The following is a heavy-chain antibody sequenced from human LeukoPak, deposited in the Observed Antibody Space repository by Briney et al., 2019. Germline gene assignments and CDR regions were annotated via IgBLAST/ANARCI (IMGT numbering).Heavy chain of an antibody. CDR3: ATGGGYSYGYGY. Sequence: SRTLSLTCAVSGDSITSGGYSWTWIRQRPGEGLEWIGYIYHGGSAYFNPSLKSRVNISVDTSKNQFSLKLSSVTAADTAVYYCATGGGYSYGYGYWGQGTLVTVSS. D-gene: IGHD5-18*01. CDR1: GDSITSGGYS. V-gene: IGHV4-30-2*01. J-gene: IGHJ4*02. CDR2: IYHGGSA.